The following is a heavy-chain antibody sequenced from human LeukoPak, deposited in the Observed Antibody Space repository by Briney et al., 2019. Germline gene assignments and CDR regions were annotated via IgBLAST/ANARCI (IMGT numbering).Heavy chain of an antibody. Sequence: GESLNISCKGSGYSFTNYGISLVRQLPGQVLEWMGRIDPSDYYSNYGPSFQGHVTISADRSISTAYLQWRSLKASDTAMYYCARQLDYYDKRDYWGQGTLVTVAS. D-gene: IGHD3-22*01. CDR3: ARQLDYYDKRDY. J-gene: IGHJ4*02. V-gene: IGHV5-10-1*01. CDR2: IDPSDYYS. CDR1: GYSFTNYG.